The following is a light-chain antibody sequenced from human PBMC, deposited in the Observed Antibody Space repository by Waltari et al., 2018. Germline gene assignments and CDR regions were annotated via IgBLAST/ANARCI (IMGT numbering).Light chain of an antibody. CDR3: SSYAGRNTL. Sequence: QSALTQPPSASGAPGQSVTISCTGTTRDVGFYNYVSWYQQHPGEAPNILIYEVSKRPSGVPNRFSGSKSGNTASLTVSGLQAEDEGDYYCSSYAGRNTLFGGGTKLTVL. CDR2: EVS. V-gene: IGLV2-8*01. J-gene: IGLJ2*01. CDR1: TRDVGFYNY.